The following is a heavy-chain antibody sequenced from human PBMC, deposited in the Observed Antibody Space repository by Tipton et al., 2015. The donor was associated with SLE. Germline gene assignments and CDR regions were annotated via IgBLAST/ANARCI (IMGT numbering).Heavy chain of an antibody. Sequence: TLSLTCTVSGGSISSYYWSWIRQHPGKGLEWIGYIYYSGSTYYNPSLKSRVTISVDTSKNQFSLKLSSVTAADTAVYYCARGQGSGYFDYWGQGTLVTVSS. CDR1: GGSISSYY. CDR3: ARGQGSGYFDY. J-gene: IGHJ4*02. CDR2: IYYSGST. V-gene: IGHV4-31*03.